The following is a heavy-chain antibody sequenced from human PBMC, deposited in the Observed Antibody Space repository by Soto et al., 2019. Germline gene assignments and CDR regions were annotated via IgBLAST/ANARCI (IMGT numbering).Heavy chain of an antibody. V-gene: IGHV3-33*01. CDR3: AREESGYGSGELDY. J-gene: IGHJ4*02. CDR2: IWYDGSNK. CDR1: GFTFSSYG. Sequence: QVQLVESGGGVVQPGRSLRLSCAASGFTFSSYGMHWVRQAPGKGLEWVAVIWYDGSNKYYADSVKGRFTISRDNSKNTLYLQMNSLRAEDTAVYYCAREESGYGSGELDYWGQVTLVTVSS. D-gene: IGHD3-10*01.